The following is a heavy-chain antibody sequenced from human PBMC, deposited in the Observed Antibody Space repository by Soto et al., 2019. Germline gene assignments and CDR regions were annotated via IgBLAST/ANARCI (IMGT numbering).Heavy chain of an antibody. V-gene: IGHV4-59*12. CDR3: VRVGVGIGNHFDS. CDR2: IHYSGRT. J-gene: IGHJ4*02. Sequence: SDTLSLTCSVSNGSISGFYWTWIRQPPGKILEWIGYIHYSGRTDYNPSLTSRATMSVDTSKNQFSLNLKSITAADTAVYYCVRVGVGIGNHFDSWGRGXLVTVYS. D-gene: IGHD1-26*01. CDR1: NGSISGFY.